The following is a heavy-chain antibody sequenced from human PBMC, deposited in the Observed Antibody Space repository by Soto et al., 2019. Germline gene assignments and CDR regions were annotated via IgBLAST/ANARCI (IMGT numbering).Heavy chain of an antibody. J-gene: IGHJ6*02. V-gene: IGHV4-30-4*01. CDR1: GDSISSADYY. Sequence: SETLSLTCTVSGDSISSADYYWGWIRQTPGKGLEWIGHIFYSGTTYYNPSLKSRLTISVDTSKNHFSLRLTSVTAADTAVYYCARDLWVEPELYYYGMDVWGQGTTVTVSS. CDR3: ARDLWVEPELYYYGMDV. D-gene: IGHD1-1*01. CDR2: IFYSGTT.